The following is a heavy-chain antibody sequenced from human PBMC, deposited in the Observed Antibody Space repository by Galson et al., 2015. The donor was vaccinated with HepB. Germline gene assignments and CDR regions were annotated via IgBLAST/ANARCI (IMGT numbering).Heavy chain of an antibody. Sequence: SLRLSCAASGFTFGSYAMHWVRQAPGKGLEWVAVISYDGSNKNYAASVNGRYTISRDNSKNTLYLQVNSLQADDTAVYYCARAGYKANGGYSHYWGQGTLVTVSS. D-gene: IGHD3-22*01. V-gene: IGHV3-30-3*01. J-gene: IGHJ4*02. CDR2: ISYDGSNK. CDR3: ARAGYKANGGYSHY. CDR1: GFTFGSYA.